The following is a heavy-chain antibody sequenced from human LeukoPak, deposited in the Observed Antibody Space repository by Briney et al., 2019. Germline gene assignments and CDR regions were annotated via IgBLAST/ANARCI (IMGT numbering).Heavy chain of an antibody. V-gene: IGHV4-38-2*02. J-gene: IGHJ3*02. CDR2: IYHSGST. CDR1: GYSISSGYY. Sequence: SETLSLTCTVSGYSISSGYYWGWIRQPPGKGLEWIGSIYHSGSTYYNPSLKSRVTISVNTSKNQFSLKLSSVTAADTAVYYCARSRFLEWLVHDAFDIWGQGTMVTVSS. D-gene: IGHD3-3*01. CDR3: ARSRFLEWLVHDAFDI.